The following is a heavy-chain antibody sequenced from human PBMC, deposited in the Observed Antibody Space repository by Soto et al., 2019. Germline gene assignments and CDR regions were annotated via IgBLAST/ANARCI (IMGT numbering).Heavy chain of an antibody. J-gene: IGHJ5*02. CDR2: INHSGST. Sequence: SETLSLTCAVYGVSFSGYYWSWIRQPPGKGLEWIGEINHSGSTNYNPSLKSRVTISVDTSKNQFSLKLSSVTAADTAVYYCARGRGFWSGYYTGISRVWFDPWGQGTLVTVSS. D-gene: IGHD3-3*01. CDR1: GVSFSGYY. CDR3: ARGRGFWSGYYTGISRVWFDP. V-gene: IGHV4-34*01.